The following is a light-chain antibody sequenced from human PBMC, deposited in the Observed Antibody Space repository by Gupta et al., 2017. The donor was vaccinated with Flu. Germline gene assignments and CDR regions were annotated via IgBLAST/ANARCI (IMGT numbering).Light chain of an antibody. Sequence: ETVMTQSPATLSASPGERATLSCRASQTINSDLAWYQQKPGQAPRLLIYGASIRATGIPARFSGTGSGTEFTLTISSLQSEDFALYYCQQYNNWPRALTLGGGTKVEIK. V-gene: IGKV3-15*01. CDR1: QTINSD. CDR2: GAS. CDR3: QQYNNWPRALT. J-gene: IGKJ4*01.